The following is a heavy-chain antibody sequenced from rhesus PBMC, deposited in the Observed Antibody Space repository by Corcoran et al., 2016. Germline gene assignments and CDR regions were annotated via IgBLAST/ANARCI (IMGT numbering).Heavy chain of an antibody. CDR3: ATSYCTGSGCYDDGGFDY. Sequence: EVQLVQSGAEVKKPGASVKISCKASGYTFTDYYLHWVRQAPGKGLEWMGRVDPEDGEARHAQKFQDRVTITADTSTDTAYMELSSLRSEDTAVYYCATSYCTGSGCYDDGGFDYWGQGVLVTVSS. J-gene: IGHJ4*01. D-gene: IGHD2-21*01. V-gene: IGHV1-111*02. CDR2: VDPEDGEA. CDR1: GYTFTDYY.